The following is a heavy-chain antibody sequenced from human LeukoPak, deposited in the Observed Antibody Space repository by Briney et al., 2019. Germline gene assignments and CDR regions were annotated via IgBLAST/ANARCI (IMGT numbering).Heavy chain of an antibody. Sequence: SETLSLTCTVSGGSLSSSSYYWGWIRQPPGKGLEWIGSIYYSGSTYYNPSLKSRVTISVDTSKNQFSLKLSSVTAADTAVYYCARQHARGYSYAQFDYWGQGTLVTVSS. V-gene: IGHV4-39*01. CDR2: IYYSGST. D-gene: IGHD5-18*01. CDR3: ARQHARGYSYAQFDY. CDR1: GGSLSSSSYY. J-gene: IGHJ4*02.